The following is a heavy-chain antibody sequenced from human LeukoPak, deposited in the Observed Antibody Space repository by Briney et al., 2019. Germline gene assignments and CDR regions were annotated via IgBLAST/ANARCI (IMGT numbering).Heavy chain of an antibody. D-gene: IGHD3-22*01. Sequence: GGSLRLSCSASGFTFSSYPMHWVRQAPGQGLEYVSAISSNGGSTYYAGSLKGRFTISRDNSKNTLYLQMSSLRAEDTALYYCVRESAYYDYWGQGTLVTVSS. CDR2: ISSNGGST. CDR3: VRESAYYDY. V-gene: IGHV3-64D*09. J-gene: IGHJ4*02. CDR1: GFTFSSYP.